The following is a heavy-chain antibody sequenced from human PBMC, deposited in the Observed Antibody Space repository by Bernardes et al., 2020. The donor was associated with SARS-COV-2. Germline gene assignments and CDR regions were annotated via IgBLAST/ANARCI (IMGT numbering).Heavy chain of an antibody. V-gene: IGHV3-23*01. CDR3: AKVGWGGECYLCIES. Sequence: GGSLRLSCAGSGFTFSNYAMSWVRQAPGKGLEWVSAISGSGGKTYYSDSVKGRFSIFRDNSKNMLYLQMNSLRDDDTAVYYCAKVGWGGECYLCIESWGQGTLVTVPS. CDR2: ISGSGGKT. J-gene: IGHJ4*02. CDR1: GFTFSNYA. D-gene: IGHD2-21*01.